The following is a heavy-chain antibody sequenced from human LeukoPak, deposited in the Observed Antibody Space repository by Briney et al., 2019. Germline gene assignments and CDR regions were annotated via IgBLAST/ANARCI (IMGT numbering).Heavy chain of an antibody. Sequence: GASLRLSCAASGFTFSSYAMTWVRQAPGKGLEWVASIDAGGGDTYHSDSVKGRFTISGDNSMNTLYLQMNSLRADDTAVYYCGGPTKYWLVRGDGVDVWGQGITVTVSS. CDR3: GGPTKYWLVRGDGVDV. D-gene: IGHD6-19*01. V-gene: IGHV3-23*01. J-gene: IGHJ6*02. CDR1: GFTFSSYA. CDR2: IDAGGGDT.